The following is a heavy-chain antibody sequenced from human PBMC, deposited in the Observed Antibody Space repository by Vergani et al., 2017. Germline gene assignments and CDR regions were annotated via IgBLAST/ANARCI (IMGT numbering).Heavy chain of an antibody. CDR1: GGSFSGYY. V-gene: IGHV4-34*01. CDR2: INHSGST. CDR3: ARGLVYYYDSSGYLY. J-gene: IGHJ4*02. Sequence: QVQLQQWGAGLLKPSETLSLTCAVYGGSFSGYYWSWIRQPPGKGLEWIGEINHSGSTNYNPSLKSRVTISVDTSKNQFYLTLSSVTAADPAVYYCARGLVYYYDSSGYLYWGQGTLVTVSS. D-gene: IGHD3-22*01.